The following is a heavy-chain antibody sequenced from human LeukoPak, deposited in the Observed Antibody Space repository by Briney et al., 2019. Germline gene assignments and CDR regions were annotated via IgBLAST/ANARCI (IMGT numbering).Heavy chain of an antibody. Sequence: GGSLRLSCAASGFTFSSYAMSWVRQAPGKGLEWVSAISGSGGSTYYADSVKGRFTISRDNSKNTLYLQMNSLRAEDTAVYYCAKGRTAPGTKPYFQHWGQGTLVTVSS. V-gene: IGHV3-23*01. J-gene: IGHJ1*01. D-gene: IGHD6-13*01. CDR1: GFTFSSYA. CDR3: AKGRTAPGTKPYFQH. CDR2: ISGSGGST.